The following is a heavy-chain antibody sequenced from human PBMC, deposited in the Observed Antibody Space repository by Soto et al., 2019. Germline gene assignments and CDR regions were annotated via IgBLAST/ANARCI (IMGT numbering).Heavy chain of an antibody. CDR2: IYPCDSET. Sequence: RGESLKIACRASGYNFTNYWIGCVRQKHGKGPEWMGIIYPCDSETRYRTSFQGRVTISADNSITTAYVQWSSLKPSHTAMYYYARVIAAHNYDSEGYQSLDWYYGLWGRRTLGTVAS. CDR3: ARVIAAHNYDSEGYQSLDWYYGL. CDR1: GYNFTNYW. J-gene: IGHJ2*01. D-gene: IGHD3-22*01. V-gene: IGHV5-51*01.